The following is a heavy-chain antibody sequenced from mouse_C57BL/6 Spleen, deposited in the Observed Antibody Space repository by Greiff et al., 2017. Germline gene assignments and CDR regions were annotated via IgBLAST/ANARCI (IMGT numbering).Heavy chain of an antibody. D-gene: IGHD2-3*01. CDR2: IDPETGGT. CDR1: GYTFTDYE. V-gene: IGHV1-15*01. CDR3: TRGDGYNYFDY. J-gene: IGHJ2*01. Sequence: QVQLQQSGAELVRPGASVTLSCKASGYTFTDYEMHWVKQTPVHGLEWIGAIDPETGGTAYNQKFKGKAILTADKSSSTAYMELRSLTSEDSAVYYCTRGDGYNYFDYWGQGTTLTVSS.